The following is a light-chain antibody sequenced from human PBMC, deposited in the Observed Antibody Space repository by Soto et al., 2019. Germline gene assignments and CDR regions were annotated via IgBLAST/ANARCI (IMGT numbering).Light chain of an antibody. CDR3: QQYNNWPPWT. V-gene: IGKV3-15*01. Sequence: EIVMTQSPVTMSVSPGDRATLSCRASQSVSSNLAWYQQKPGQAPRLLIYGASTRATGIPARFGGSGSGTEFTLTISSLQSEDFAIYYCQQYNNWPPWTFGQGTKVEIK. CDR2: GAS. J-gene: IGKJ1*01. CDR1: QSVSSN.